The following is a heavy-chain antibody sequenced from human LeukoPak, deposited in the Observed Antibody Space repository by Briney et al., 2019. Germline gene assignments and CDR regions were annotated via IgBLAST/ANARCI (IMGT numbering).Heavy chain of an antibody. CDR1: GFSFSRSA. V-gene: IGHV3-23*01. CDR2: ISSSGNT. Sequence: GGPLRLSCVASGFSFSRSAMTWVRQTPGKGLDWVSSISSSGNTYYADSVKGRFTISRDNSKNMLYLQMNSLRAEDTAVYYCVKGRISEDGLDFWGQGTLVTVSS. J-gene: IGHJ4*02. D-gene: IGHD6-13*01. CDR3: VKGRISEDGLDF.